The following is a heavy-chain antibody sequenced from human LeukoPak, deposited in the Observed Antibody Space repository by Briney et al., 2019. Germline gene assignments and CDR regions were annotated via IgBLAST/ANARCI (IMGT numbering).Heavy chain of an antibody. J-gene: IGHJ4*02. D-gene: IGHD4-17*01. V-gene: IGHV2-5*02. CDR3: AHYGDYRFLYYFDH. CDR2: IYWDDNK. CDR1: GFSLSSSGVG. Sequence: SGPTLVNPTQTLTLTCTFSGFSLSSSGVGVGWIRQPPGKALEWLALIYWDDNKLYSPSLKSRLTITKDTSKNQVVLTMNNMDPVDTATYYCAHYGDYRFLYYFDHWGQGTLVTVSS.